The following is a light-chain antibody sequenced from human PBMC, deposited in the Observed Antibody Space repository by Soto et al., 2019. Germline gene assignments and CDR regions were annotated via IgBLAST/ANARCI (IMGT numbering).Light chain of an antibody. J-gene: IGKJ5*01. Sequence: ETVLTQSPDTLSVSPGDRATLSCRASQTVGNSLAWYQQKPGQAPRLLLHSASTRATGVPVRFSGSGFGTEFTLTISSLQSEDSAVYYCQQYNHWPPNTFGPGTRLEIK. V-gene: IGKV3-15*01. CDR3: QQYNHWPPNT. CDR1: QTVGNS. CDR2: SAS.